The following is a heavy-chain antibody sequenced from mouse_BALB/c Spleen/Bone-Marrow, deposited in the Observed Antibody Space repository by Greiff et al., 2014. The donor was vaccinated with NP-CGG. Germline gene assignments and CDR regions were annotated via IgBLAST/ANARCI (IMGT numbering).Heavy chain of an antibody. D-gene: IGHD1-1*01. CDR3: ARGSYYYGSSPPWFAY. V-gene: IGHV1S41*01. Sequence: LVKPGASVKLSCKASGYTFTSYWINWIKQRPGQGLEWIGRIPPGSGTTYYNEMFKGKATLTVDTSSTTAYIQLSSLSSEDSAVYFCARGSYYYGSSPPWFAYWGQGTLVTVSA. CDR1: GYTFTSYW. J-gene: IGHJ3*01. CDR2: IPPGSGTT.